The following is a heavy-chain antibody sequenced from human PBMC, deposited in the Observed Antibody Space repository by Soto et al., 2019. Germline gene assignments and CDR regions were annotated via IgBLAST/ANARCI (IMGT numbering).Heavy chain of an antibody. CDR2: INAGNGNT. V-gene: IGHV1-3*01. D-gene: IGHD2-8*02. CDR3: ARDQSTGHGDY. CDR1: GYTFTSYA. Sequence: ASVKVSCKASGYTFTSYAMHWVRQAPGQRLEWMGWINAGNGNTKYSQKFQGRVTITRDTSAGTAYMELSSLSSADTAVYYCARDQSTGHGDYWGQGTLVTVSS. J-gene: IGHJ4*02.